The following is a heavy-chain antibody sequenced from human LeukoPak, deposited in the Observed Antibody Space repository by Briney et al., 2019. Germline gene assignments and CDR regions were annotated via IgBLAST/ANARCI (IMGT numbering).Heavy chain of an antibody. Sequence: GSLRLSCAASGFTFSSYAMSWVRQAPGKGLEWVSTVSGNGGITYYADSMKGRFTISRDNSKNTLFLQMNSLRGEDTAVYYCAKDPVYGSGQSHPSDYWGQGTLVTVSS. J-gene: IGHJ4*02. D-gene: IGHD3-3*01. CDR1: GFTFSSYA. CDR2: VSGNGGIT. V-gene: IGHV3-23*01. CDR3: AKDPVYGSGQSHPSDY.